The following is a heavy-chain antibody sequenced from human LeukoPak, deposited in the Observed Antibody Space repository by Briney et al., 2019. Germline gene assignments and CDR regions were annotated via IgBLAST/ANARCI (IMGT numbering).Heavy chain of an antibody. CDR3: ARDDAGYSYGYIY. V-gene: IGHV4-59*01. J-gene: IGHJ4*02. CDR1: GGSISSYY. CDR2: IYYSGST. Sequence: SETLSLTCTVSGGSISSYYWSWIRQPPGKGLEWIGYIYYSGSTNYNPSLKSRVTISVDTSKNQFSLKLSSVTAADTAVYYCARDDAGYSYGYIYWGQGTLVTVSS. D-gene: IGHD5-18*01.